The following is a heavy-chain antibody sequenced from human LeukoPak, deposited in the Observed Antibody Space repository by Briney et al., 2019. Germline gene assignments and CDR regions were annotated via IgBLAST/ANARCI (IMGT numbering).Heavy chain of an antibody. J-gene: IGHJ3*01. V-gene: IGHV3-21*01. CDR2: ISNDAFYI. CDR3: ARAGIYGGGKSYAFDV. CDR1: GFTFSSYT. D-gene: IGHD4-23*01. Sequence: GGSLRVSCAASGFTFSSYTITWVRQAPGKGLEWVSSISNDAFYIHYADSVQGRFTISRDTARNSLYLHMNSLRVGDTAVYYCARAGIYGGGKSYAFDVWGQGTTVIVSS.